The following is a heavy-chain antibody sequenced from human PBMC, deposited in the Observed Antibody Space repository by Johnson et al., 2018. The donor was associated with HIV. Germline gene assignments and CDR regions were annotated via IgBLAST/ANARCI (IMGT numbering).Heavy chain of an antibody. V-gene: IGHV3-20*04. CDR3: ARGGSWGYLDDAFDF. CDR1: GFSFDDYG. CDR2: INWNGGST. Sequence: VQLVESGGGVVRPGGSLRLSCAASGFSFDDYGMGWIRQVPGTGVEWVSGINWNGGSTGYAESVKGRFTISRDNAKKSLFLQMSSLRAEDTALYYCARGGSWGYLDDAFDFWGQGKMVTFSS. J-gene: IGHJ3*01. D-gene: IGHD1-26*01.